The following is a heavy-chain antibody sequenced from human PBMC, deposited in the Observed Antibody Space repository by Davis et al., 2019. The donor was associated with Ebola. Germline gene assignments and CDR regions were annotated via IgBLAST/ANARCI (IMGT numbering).Heavy chain of an antibody. CDR1: GFTFSSYW. CDR2: IKQDGSEK. D-gene: IGHD3-22*01. Sequence: ESLKISCAASGFTFSSYWMSWVRQAPGKGLEWVANIKQDGSEKYYVDSVKGRFTISRDNAKNSLYLQMNSLRAEDTAVYYCARGSSDYYDSSGYPSDYWGQGTLVTVSS. J-gene: IGHJ4*02. CDR3: ARGSSDYYDSSGYPSDY. V-gene: IGHV3-7*01.